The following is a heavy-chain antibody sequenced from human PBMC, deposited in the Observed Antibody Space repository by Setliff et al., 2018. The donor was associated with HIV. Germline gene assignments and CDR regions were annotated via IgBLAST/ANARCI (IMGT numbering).Heavy chain of an antibody. Sequence: GGSLRLSCAVSGFTVSSNYMNWVRQAPGKGLEWVANIKEDESETNYVDSVKGRFTISRDSTKNALFLQMDRLRVEDTAVYYCNMGHYRGSSGWGRGTLVTVSS. CDR2: IKEDESET. V-gene: IGHV3-7*03. CDR1: GFTVSSNY. D-gene: IGHD1-26*01. J-gene: IGHJ4*02. CDR3: NMGHYRGSSG.